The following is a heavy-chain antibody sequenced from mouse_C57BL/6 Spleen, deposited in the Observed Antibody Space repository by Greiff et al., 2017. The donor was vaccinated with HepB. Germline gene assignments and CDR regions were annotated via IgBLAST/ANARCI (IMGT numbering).Heavy chain of an antibody. CDR1: GYAFSSSW. Sequence: VQLQQSGPELVKPGASVKISCKASGYAFSSSWMNWVKQRPGKGLEWIGRIYPGDGDTNYNGKFKGKATLTADKSSSTAYMQLSSLTSEDSAVYFCAREVVYDYFFDYWGQGTTLTVSS. D-gene: IGHD1-1*02. V-gene: IGHV1-82*01. J-gene: IGHJ2*01. CDR2: IYPGDGDT. CDR3: AREVVYDYFFDY.